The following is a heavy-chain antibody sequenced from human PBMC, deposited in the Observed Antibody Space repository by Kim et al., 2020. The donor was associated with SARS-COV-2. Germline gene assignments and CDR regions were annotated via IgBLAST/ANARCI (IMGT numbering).Heavy chain of an antibody. J-gene: IGHJ4*02. CDR2: INHSGST. V-gene: IGHV4-34*01. CDR1: GGSFSGYY. CDR3: ARVNLGYCSGGSCRDY. D-gene: IGHD2-15*01. Sequence: SQTLSLTCAVYGGSFSGYYWSWIRQPPGKGLEWIGEINHSGSTNYNPSLKSRVTISVDTSKNQFSLKLSSVTAADTAVYYCARVNLGYCSGGSCRDYWGQGTLVTVSS.